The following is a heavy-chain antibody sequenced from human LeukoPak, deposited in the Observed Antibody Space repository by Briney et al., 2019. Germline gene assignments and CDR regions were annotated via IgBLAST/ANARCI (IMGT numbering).Heavy chain of an antibody. V-gene: IGHV3-23*01. CDR3: AKDQGGYSAYGHLDY. Sequence: GGSLRLSCAASGFTFSSYVMSWVRQAPGKGLDGVSGIGATGVSTFYVDSVKGRFTMSRDNSKNTLYLRMDSLRAEDTAVYYCAKDQGGYSAYGHLDYWGQGTLVTVSS. D-gene: IGHD5-12*01. J-gene: IGHJ4*02. CDR1: GFTFSSYV. CDR2: IGATGVST.